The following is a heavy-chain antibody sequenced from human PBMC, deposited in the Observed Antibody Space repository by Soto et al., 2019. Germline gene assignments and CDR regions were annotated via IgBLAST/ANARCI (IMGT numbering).Heavy chain of an antibody. CDR1: GGSISSGGYY. Sequence: PSETLSLTCTVSGGSISSGGYYWSWIRQHPGKGLEWIGYIYYSGSTYYNPSLKSRVTISVDTSKNQFSLKLSSVTAADTAVYYWARGRGYDKRRFDYWGQGTLVTVYS. CDR2: IYYSGST. V-gene: IGHV4-31*03. J-gene: IGHJ4*02. CDR3: ARGRGYDKRRFDY. D-gene: IGHD5-12*01.